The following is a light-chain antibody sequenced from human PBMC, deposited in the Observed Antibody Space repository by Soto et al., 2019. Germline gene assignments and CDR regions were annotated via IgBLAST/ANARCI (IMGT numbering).Light chain of an antibody. CDR3: QQYGSSLFT. CDR1: QSVSSKY. Sequence: DIVLTQSPGTLSLSPGERATLSCRASQSVSSKYLAWYQQKPGQAPRVLIYGTSIRASGVPERFSGGGSGTDFTLTITRLEPEDFAVYYCQQYGSSLFTFGQGTKVEVK. J-gene: IGKJ1*01. V-gene: IGKV3-20*01. CDR2: GTS.